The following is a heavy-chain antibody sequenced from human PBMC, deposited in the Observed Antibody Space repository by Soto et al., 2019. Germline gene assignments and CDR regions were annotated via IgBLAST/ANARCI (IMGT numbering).Heavy chain of an antibody. Sequence: SETLSLTCTVSGGSISSGDYYWSWIRQPPGKGLEWIGYIYYSGSTYYHPSLKSRVTISVDTSKNQFPLKLSSVTAADTAVYYCARLVIVGATNWFDPWGQGTLVTVSS. CDR2: IYYSGST. D-gene: IGHD1-26*01. V-gene: IGHV4-30-4*01. CDR1: GGSISSGDYY. CDR3: ARLVIVGATNWFDP. J-gene: IGHJ5*02.